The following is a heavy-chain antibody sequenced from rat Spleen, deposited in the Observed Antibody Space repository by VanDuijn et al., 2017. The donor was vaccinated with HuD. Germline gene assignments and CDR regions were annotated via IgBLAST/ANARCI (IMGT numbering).Heavy chain of an antibody. D-gene: IGHD1-9*01. Sequence: EVQVKESGPGLVQPSQTLSLTCTVSGISFTDYSVHWVRQPPGKGLEWMGVTWIGGNTAYNSLLKSRLSISRDTSKSQVFLKMNSLQTDDTAIYFCTAILRVYLGGYFDYWGQGVMVTVSS. CDR3: TAILRVYLGGYFDY. CDR1: GISFTDYS. CDR2: TWIGGNT. J-gene: IGHJ2*01. V-gene: IGHV2S63*01.